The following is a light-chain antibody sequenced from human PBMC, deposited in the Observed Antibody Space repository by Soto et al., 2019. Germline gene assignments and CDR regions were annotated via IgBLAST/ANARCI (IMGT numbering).Light chain of an antibody. V-gene: IGLV1-47*01. CDR2: RNN. J-gene: IGLJ2*01. CDR3: AAWDDSLSVL. CDR1: SSNIGSNY. Sequence: QSVLTQPPSASGTPGQRVTISCSRSSSNIGSNYVYWYQQLPGTAPKLLIYRNNQRPSGVPDRFSGSKSGTSASLAISGLRSEDEADYYCAAWDDSLSVLFGGGTKVTVL.